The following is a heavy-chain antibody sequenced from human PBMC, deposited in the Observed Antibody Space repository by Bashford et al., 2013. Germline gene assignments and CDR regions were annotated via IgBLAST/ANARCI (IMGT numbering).Heavy chain of an antibody. Sequence: SETLSLTCTVSGSITGYHWSWIRQSPGKGLEWIGYIYYSGSTSLNPSLKSRVTIFRDTSKNQFSLKLSSVTAADTAVYYCASHDSGWYDGWGQGTLVTVSS. CDR1: GSITGYH. CDR2: IYYSGST. D-gene: IGHD6-19*01. CDR3: ASHDSGWYDG. V-gene: IGHV4-59*08. J-gene: IGHJ4*02.